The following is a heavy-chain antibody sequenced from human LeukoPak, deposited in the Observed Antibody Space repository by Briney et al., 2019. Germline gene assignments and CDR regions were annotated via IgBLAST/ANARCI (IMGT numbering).Heavy chain of an antibody. CDR3: ARSTPADIVVVPAAIDYFDY. D-gene: IGHD2-2*02. J-gene: IGHJ4*02. V-gene: IGHV1-69*02. CDR1: GGTFSSYT. Sequence: ASVKVSCKASGGTFSSYTISWVRQAPGQGLEWMGRIIPILGIANYAQKFQGRVTITADKSTSTAYMELSSLRSEDTAVYYCARSTPADIVVVPAAIDYFDYWGQGTLVTVSS. CDR2: IIPILGIA.